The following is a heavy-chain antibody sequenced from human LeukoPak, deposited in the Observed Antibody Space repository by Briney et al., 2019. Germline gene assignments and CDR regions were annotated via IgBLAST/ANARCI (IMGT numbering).Heavy chain of an antibody. CDR1: GYTFTGYY. V-gene: IGHV1-2*02. J-gene: IGHJ4*02. CDR2: INPNSGGT. D-gene: IGHD3-3*01. Sequence: GASVKVSCKASGYTFTGYYIHWVRQAPGQGLEWMGWINPNSGGTNYAQKPQGRVTMTTDTSTSTAYMELRSLRSDDTAVYYCARDPPYYDFWSGYSLPLDYWGQGTLVTVSS. CDR3: ARDPPYYDFWSGYSLPLDY.